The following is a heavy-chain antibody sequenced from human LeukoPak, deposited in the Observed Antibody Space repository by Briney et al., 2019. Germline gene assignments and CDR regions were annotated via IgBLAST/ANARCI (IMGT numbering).Heavy chain of an antibody. J-gene: IGHJ4*02. CDR1: GYSISSGYY. Sequence: SETLSLTCAVSGYSISSGYYWGWIRQPPGKGLEWIGSIYHSGSTYYNPSLKSRVTISVDTSKNQFSLKLSSVTAADTAVYYCARRSNYYDSSGYFYWGQGTLVTVSS. D-gene: IGHD3-22*01. CDR2: IYHSGST. V-gene: IGHV4-38-2*01. CDR3: ARRSNYYDSSGYFY.